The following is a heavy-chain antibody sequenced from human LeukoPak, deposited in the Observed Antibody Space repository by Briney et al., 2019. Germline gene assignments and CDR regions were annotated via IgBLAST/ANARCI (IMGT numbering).Heavy chain of an antibody. D-gene: IGHD6-19*01. J-gene: IGHJ3*02. CDR3: ARDSSGWYGGAFDI. V-gene: IGHV3-21*01. Sequence: SGGSLRLSCAASGFTFSSYSMNWVRQAPGKGLEWVSSISSSSSYIYYADSVKGRFTISRDNAKNSLYLQMNSLRAEDTAVYYCARDSSGWYGGAFDIWGQGTMVTVSS. CDR2: ISSSSSYI. CDR1: GFTFSSYS.